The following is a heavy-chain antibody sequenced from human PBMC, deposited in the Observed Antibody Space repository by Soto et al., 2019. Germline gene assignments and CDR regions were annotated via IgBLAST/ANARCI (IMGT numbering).Heavy chain of an antibody. J-gene: IGHJ4*02. D-gene: IGHD3-22*01. CDR1: GYTFTSYG. CDR3: ARGGQSGYYESRAMVDY. CDR2: ISAYNGDT. V-gene: IGHV1-18*01. Sequence: QVQLVQSGAEVKKPGASVKVSCKASGYTFTSYGISWVRQAPGQGLEWMGWISAYNGDTNCAQKLQGRVTMTTDTSMSTDYMELRSLRSDDTAVYYCARGGQSGYYESRAMVDYWGQGTLVTDSS.